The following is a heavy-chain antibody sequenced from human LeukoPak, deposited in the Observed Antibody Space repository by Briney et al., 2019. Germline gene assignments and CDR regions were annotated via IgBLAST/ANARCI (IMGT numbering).Heavy chain of an antibody. CDR3: ARHRVAVAVSYVDY. V-gene: IGHV4-34*01. J-gene: IGHJ4*02. CDR1: GGSFSGYY. D-gene: IGHD6-19*01. CDR2: IYYSGST. Sequence: ASETLSLTCAVYGGSFSGYYWSWIRQPPGKGLEWIGSIYYSGSTYYNPSLRSRVTISVDTSKNQFSLELSSVTAADTAVYYCARHRVAVAVSYVDYWGQGTLVTVSS.